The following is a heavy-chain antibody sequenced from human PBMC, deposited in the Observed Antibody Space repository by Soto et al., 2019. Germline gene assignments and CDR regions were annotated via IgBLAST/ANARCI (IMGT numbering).Heavy chain of an antibody. CDR3: ARSREFDY. V-gene: IGHV4-30-2*01. J-gene: IGHJ4*02. CDR2: IFPSGTT. CDR1: GGSLSGATYS. Sequence: SETLSLTCGVSGGSLSGATYSWNWVRQPPGKGLEWIGYIFPSGTTYYNPSLKSRVTISIDVSKNQFSLSLRSFTAADTAVYYCARSREFDYWSQGTLVTVSS.